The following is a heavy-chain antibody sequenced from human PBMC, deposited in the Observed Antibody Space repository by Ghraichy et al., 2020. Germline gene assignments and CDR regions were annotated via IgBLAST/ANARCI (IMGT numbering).Heavy chain of an antibody. CDR3: AREGRDGGSDY. CDR1: GFTFSSYA. CDR2: ISYDGSNK. V-gene: IGHV3-30*04. J-gene: IGHJ4*02. Sequence: GGSLRLSCAASGFTFSSYAMHWVRQAPGKGLEWVAVISYDGSNKYYADSVKGRFTISRDNSKNTLYLQMNSLRAEDTAVYYCAREGRDGGSDYWGQGTLVTVSS. D-gene: IGHD4-23*01.